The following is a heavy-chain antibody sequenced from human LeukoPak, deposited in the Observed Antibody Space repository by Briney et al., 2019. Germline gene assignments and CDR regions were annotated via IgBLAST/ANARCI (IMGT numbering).Heavy chain of an antibody. Sequence: GGSVRLSCVASGFTFSENWMHWVRQAPGKGLAWVSHINRDGGLTNYADSVKVRLTISRDHARTTVYLQMSSLRVEDTAIYFCAREEHRLAEAGTSAFDLGGQGTLVTVSP. CDR3: AREEHRLAEAGTSAFDL. J-gene: IGHJ3*01. CDR2: INRDGGLT. CDR1: GFTFSENW. V-gene: IGHV3-74*01. D-gene: IGHD6-13*01.